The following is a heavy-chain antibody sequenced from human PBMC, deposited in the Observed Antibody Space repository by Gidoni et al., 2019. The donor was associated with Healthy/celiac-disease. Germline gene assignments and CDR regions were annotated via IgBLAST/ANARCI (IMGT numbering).Heavy chain of an antibody. J-gene: IGHJ6*02. V-gene: IGHV4-34*01. CDR1: GASFSGYY. Sequence: QVQLQQWGAGLLKPSETLSLTCAVYGASFSGYYWSWIRQPPGKGLEWIGEINHSGSTNYNPSLKSRVTISVDTSKNQFSLKLSSVTAADTAVYYCARGAGYCSSTSCYSYYYYGMDVWGQGTTVTVSS. D-gene: IGHD2-2*01. CDR3: ARGAGYCSSTSCYSYYYYGMDV. CDR2: INHSGST.